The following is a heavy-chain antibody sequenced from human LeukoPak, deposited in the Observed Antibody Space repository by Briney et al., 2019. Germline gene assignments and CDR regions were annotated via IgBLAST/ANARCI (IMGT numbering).Heavy chain of an antibody. V-gene: IGHV1-2*02. J-gene: IGHJ4*02. D-gene: IGHD6-13*01. CDR1: GYTFTGYY. Sequence: ASVKVSCKASGYTFTGYYMHWVRQAPGQGLERMGWINPNSGGTNYAQKFQGRVTMTRDTSISTAYMELSRLRSDDTAVYYCARDIIAAAGTPYWGQGTLVTVSS. CDR2: INPNSGGT. CDR3: ARDIIAAAGTPY.